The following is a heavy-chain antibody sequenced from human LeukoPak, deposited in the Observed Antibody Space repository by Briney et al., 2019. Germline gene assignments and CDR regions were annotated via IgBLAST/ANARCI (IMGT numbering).Heavy chain of an antibody. D-gene: IGHD2-15*01. CDR1: GGSISSYY. CDR2: IYYSGST. J-gene: IGHJ5*02. Sequence: SETLSLTCTVSGGSISSYYWSWIRQPPGKGLEWIGYIYYSGSTNYNPSLKSRVTISVDTSKNQFSLKLSSVTAADTAVYYCARHEGGTLLYNWFDPWGQGTLVTVSS. CDR3: ARHEGGTLLYNWFDP. V-gene: IGHV4-59*08.